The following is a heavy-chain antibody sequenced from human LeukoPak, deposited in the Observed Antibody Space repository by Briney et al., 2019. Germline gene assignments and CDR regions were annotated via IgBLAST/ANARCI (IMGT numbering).Heavy chain of an antibody. CDR1: GFTFSSYG. D-gene: IGHD6-19*01. CDR2: ISTTSSTI. CDR3: ARGKEKWLDHFDY. J-gene: IGHJ4*02. V-gene: IGHV3-48*02. Sequence: GGSLRLSCAASGFTFSSYGTNWVREAPGKGLEWGSYISTTSSTIYYADSVKGGFTMSRDNAKNSLYLQMDSLRDEDTAVYYCARGKEKWLDHFDYWGQGSLVTVSS.